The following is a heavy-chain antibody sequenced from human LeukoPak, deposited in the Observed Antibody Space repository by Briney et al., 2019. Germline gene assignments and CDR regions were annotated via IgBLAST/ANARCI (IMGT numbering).Heavy chain of an antibody. V-gene: IGHV3-74*01. Sequence: LSGGSLRLSCAVSGFTFRTYWMHWVRQVPGEGLMWVSRINEDGSITNYADSVKGRFSISRDNAKNTLYLQMNSLRAEDTAVYYCGRDLGGRSGYWGQGTLVTVSS. CDR1: GFTFRTYW. D-gene: IGHD1-26*01. CDR2: INEDGSIT. CDR3: GRDLGGRSGY. J-gene: IGHJ4*02.